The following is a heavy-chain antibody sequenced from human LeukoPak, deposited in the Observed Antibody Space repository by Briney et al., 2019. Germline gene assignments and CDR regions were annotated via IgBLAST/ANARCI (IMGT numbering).Heavy chain of an antibody. CDR3: ARDADYYDSSGYWGY. J-gene: IGHJ4*02. D-gene: IGHD3-22*01. Sequence: SQTLSLTCTVSGGSISSGDYYWSWIRQPPGKGLEWIGYIYYSGSTYYNPSLKSRVTISVDTSKNQFSLKLSSVTTADTAVYYCARDADYYDSSGYWGYWGQGTLVTVSS. CDR1: GGSISSGDYY. V-gene: IGHV4-30-4*08. CDR2: IYYSGST.